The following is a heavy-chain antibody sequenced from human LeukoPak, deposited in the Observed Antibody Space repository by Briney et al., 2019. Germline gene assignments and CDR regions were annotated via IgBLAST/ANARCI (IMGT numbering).Heavy chain of an antibody. CDR1: GGSISGGSYY. CDR3: ARAAYWFDP. CDR2: IYTSGST. V-gene: IGHV4-61*02. J-gene: IGHJ5*02. Sequence: SQTLSLTCTVSGGSISGGSYYWSWIRQPAGKGLEWIGRIYTSGSTNYNPSLKSRVTISVDTSKNQFSLKLSSVTAADTAVYYCARAAYWFDPWGQGTLVTVSS.